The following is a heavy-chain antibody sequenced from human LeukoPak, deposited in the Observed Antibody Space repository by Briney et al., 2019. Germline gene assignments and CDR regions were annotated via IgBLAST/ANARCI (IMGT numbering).Heavy chain of an antibody. J-gene: IGHJ4*02. CDR2: IKQDGSEK. CDR1: GFTFSSYS. D-gene: IGHD6-19*01. Sequence: GGSLRLSCAASGFTFSSYSMNWVRQAPGKGLEWVANIKQDGSEKYYVDSVKGRFTISRDNAKNSLYLQMNSLRAEDTAVYYCARDASSGWPAPYFDYWGQGTLVTVSS. CDR3: ARDASSGWPAPYFDY. V-gene: IGHV3-7*01.